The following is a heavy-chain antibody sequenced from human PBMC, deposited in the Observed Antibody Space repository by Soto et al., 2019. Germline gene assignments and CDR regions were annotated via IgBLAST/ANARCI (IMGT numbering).Heavy chain of an antibody. D-gene: IGHD2-15*01. CDR1: GFTFSSYA. Sequence: GGSLRLSCAASGFTFSSYAMSWVRQAPGKGLEWVSTISGSGGSTYYADSVKGRFTISRDNSKNTLYLQMNSLRAEDTAVYYCAKAEGSDYSYYGMDVWGQGTTVTVSS. J-gene: IGHJ6*02. V-gene: IGHV3-23*01. CDR2: ISGSGGST. CDR3: AKAEGSDYSYYGMDV.